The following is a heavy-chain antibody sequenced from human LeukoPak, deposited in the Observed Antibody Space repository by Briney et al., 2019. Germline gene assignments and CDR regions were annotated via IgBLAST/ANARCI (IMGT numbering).Heavy chain of an antibody. CDR2: INYGGHT. Sequence: SETLSLTCTVSGGSMRSHSFYWGWLRQSPGTGLEWIANINYGGHTYYNPSVKSRVTLSVDVSKNRFSLNLTSVTAADTALYFCARTHFDSLGWFDPWGQGIQVIVSS. V-gene: IGHV4-39*07. D-gene: IGHD3-9*01. CDR1: GGSMRSHSFY. CDR3: ARTHFDSLGWFDP. J-gene: IGHJ5*02.